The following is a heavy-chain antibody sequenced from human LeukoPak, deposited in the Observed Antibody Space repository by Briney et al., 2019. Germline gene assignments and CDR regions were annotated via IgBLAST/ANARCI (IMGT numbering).Heavy chain of an antibody. J-gene: IGHJ4*02. D-gene: IGHD6-13*01. CDR2: IWYDGSNK. CDR1: EFTFSSYG. Sequence: GGSLRLSCAASEFTFSSYGMHWVRQAPGKGLEWVAVIWYDGSNKYYADSVKGRFTISRDNSKNTLYLQMNSLRAEDTAVYYCARGHSSSGHFDYWGQGTLVTVSS. V-gene: IGHV3-33*01. CDR3: ARGHSSSGHFDY.